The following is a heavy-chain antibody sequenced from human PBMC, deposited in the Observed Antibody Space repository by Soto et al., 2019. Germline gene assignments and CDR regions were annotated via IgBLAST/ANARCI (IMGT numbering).Heavy chain of an antibody. CDR2: IIPIFGTA. D-gene: IGHD4-17*01. Sequence: SVKVSCKASGGTFSSYAISWLRQAPGQGLEWMGGIIPIFGTANYAHKIQGRVTMPSNTSTSTAYMEPNRLRSDDKALYYCARLWTTVTPSDYCGQGTRVTVCS. CDR3: ARLWTTVTPSDY. J-gene: IGHJ4*02. CDR1: GGTFSSYA. V-gene: IGHV1-69*05.